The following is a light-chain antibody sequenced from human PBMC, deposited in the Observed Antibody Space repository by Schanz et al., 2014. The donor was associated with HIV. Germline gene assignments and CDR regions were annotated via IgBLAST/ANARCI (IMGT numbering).Light chain of an antibody. CDR1: QRLSSSY. V-gene: IGKV3D-15*01. CDR3: QQYNNWPPIT. J-gene: IGKJ3*01. Sequence: EIVLTQSPGSLSLSPGGRATLSCGASQRLSSSYLAWYQQKRDQPPRLVIYATSTRAAGIPDRFSGTGSGTEFTLTISSLQSEDFAVYYCQQYNNWPPITFGPGTKVDIK. CDR2: ATS.